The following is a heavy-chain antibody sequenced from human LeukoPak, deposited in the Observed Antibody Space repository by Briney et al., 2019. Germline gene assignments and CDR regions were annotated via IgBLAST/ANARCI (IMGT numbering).Heavy chain of an antibody. Sequence: GGSLRLSCAASGFTLKTYWVHWVRQAPGKGLSWVSLINSDGSSTSYADSVKGRFIISRDNAKNTVYLQMNSLRAEDTAVYYCVRVAWNHDFLNGYPDYWGQGTLVTVSS. CDR3: VRVAWNHDFLNGYPDY. CDR2: INSDGSST. V-gene: IGHV3-74*01. J-gene: IGHJ4*02. CDR1: GFTLKTYW. D-gene: IGHD3-3*01.